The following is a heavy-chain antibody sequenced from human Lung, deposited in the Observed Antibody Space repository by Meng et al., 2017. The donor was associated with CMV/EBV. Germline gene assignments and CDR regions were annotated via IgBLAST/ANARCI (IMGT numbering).Heavy chain of an antibody. Sequence: QITLKESGPTLVKPXXXXPXTXTFSGFSLTTSGVGVGWLRQAPGKALEWLALIYWDDDKRYSPSLKSRLTITKDTSKNQVVLTMTNMDPVDTGTYYCAHSGYYDSSGYSEYWGQGTLVTVSS. D-gene: IGHD3-22*01. CDR2: IYWDDDK. CDR1: GFSLTTSGVG. V-gene: IGHV2-5*02. CDR3: AHSGYYDSSGYSEY. J-gene: IGHJ4*02.